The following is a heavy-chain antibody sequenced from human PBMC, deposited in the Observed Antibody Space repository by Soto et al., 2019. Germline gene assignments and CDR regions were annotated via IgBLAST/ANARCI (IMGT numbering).Heavy chain of an antibody. CDR1: GDSISSGNKY. J-gene: IGHJ6*02. D-gene: IGHD3-16*01. Sequence: TLSLTCTVSGDSISSGNKYWSWIRQPPGKGLEWIGYIFSSGTTYYNPSLKSRLTMSLDTSQNQFSLKLNSVTDADTAVYYCARVPSPFDYYYAMDVWGQGTTVTVSS. CDR3: ARVPSPFDYYYAMDV. CDR2: IFSSGTT. V-gene: IGHV4-30-4*01.